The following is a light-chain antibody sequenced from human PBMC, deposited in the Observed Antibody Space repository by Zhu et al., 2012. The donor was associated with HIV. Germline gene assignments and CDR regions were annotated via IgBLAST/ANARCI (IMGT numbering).Light chain of an antibody. J-gene: IGKJ2*01. CDR2: RAS. V-gene: IGKV1-5*03. CDR3: QHRSDYLYT. Sequence: DIQMTQSPSTLSASVGDRVTITCRASQTISTWLAWYQQKSAKALKLLIYRASILESGVPSRFTGSGSGTEFTLTISSLQPDDSATYYCQHRSDYLYTFGQGTKLEIK. CDR1: QTISTW.